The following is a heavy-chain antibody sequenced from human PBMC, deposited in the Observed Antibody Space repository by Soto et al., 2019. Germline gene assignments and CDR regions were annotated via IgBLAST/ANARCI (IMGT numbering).Heavy chain of an antibody. CDR2: MYYNGNI. V-gene: IGHV4-59*01. D-gene: IGHD3-16*01. CDR3: ASGGNWFDP. Sequence: PSETLSLTCNVSGGSISNYYWTWVRQSPEMGLEWIGYMYYNGNINYNPSLKSRVTISIDTSKNQFSLTLKSVTAADTAVYYCASGGNWFDPWGQGVLVTVSS. CDR1: GGSISNYY. J-gene: IGHJ5*02.